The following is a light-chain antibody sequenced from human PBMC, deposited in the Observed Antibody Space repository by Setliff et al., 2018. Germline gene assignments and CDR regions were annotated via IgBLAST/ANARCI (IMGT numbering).Light chain of an antibody. CDR1: SSDVGGFKY. CDR2: DVS. J-gene: IGLJ1*01. Sequence: QSVLSQPASVSGSPGQSITISCTGTSSDVGGFKYVSWYQQHAGKAPKLVIYDVSNRPSGVSKRFPGSKSGNTASLTISGLQTEDEADYYCSSETGRSSTTFVFGTGTKVTVL. V-gene: IGLV2-14*03. CDR3: SSETGRSSTTFV.